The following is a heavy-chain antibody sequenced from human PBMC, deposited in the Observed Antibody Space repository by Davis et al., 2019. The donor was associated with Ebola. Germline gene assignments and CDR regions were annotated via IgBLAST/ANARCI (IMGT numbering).Heavy chain of an antibody. CDR2: IYDSGRT. J-gene: IGHJ4*02. Sequence: PGGSLRLSCSFSDGSISSHYWNWIRQPPGKGLEWVGIIYDSGRTNYNPSLKSRVTISADTSTNHFSLNLASVTAADTAIYYCARQLRGSHVDYWGQGTLVTVSS. CDR3: ARQLRGSHVDY. V-gene: IGHV4-59*08. CDR1: DGSISSHY. D-gene: IGHD3-16*01.